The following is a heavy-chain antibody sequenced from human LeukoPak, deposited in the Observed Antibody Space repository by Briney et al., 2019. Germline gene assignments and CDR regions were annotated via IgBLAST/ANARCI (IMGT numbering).Heavy chain of an antibody. CDR1: GFSVNSDY. J-gene: IGHJ4*02. V-gene: IGHV3-53*01. Sequence: GGSLRLSCAASGFSVNSDYMTWVRQPPGKGLEWVGVIFAGGAPYYADSVKGRFTFSRDISKHILYVQMNSLRVEDTAVYYCARGVGVRGVISQPLEVWGQGTLVIVSS. CDR2: IFAGGAP. D-gene: IGHD3-10*01. CDR3: ARGVGVRGVISQPLEV.